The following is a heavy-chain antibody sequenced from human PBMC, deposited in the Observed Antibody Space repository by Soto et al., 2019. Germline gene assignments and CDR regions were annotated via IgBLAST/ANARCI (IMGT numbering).Heavy chain of an antibody. CDR1: GGSISSFY. J-gene: IGHJ3*02. Sequence: QVQLRESGPGLLKPSETLSLSCSVSGGSISSFYWNWIRQPAGKGLEWIGRVYANGHTNYNPSLQSRVTLSVDMSKSQFSLRLTSVIAADTAIYYCARSPSTSSIGTFDIWGQGTIVTVSS. V-gene: IGHV4-4*07. CDR3: ARSPSTSSIGTFDI. D-gene: IGHD6-6*01. CDR2: VYANGHT.